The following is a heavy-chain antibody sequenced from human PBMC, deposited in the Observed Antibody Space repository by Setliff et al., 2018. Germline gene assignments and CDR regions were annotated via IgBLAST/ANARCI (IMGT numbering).Heavy chain of an antibody. V-gene: IGHV3-11*04. D-gene: IGHD3-3*01. CDR2: ISNSGSTI. Sequence: PGGSLRLSCAASGFTFSDYYMSWIRQPPGKGLEWVSYISNSGSTIYYAASVKGRFTISRDNAKNTLSLQMNTLKAEDTAVYYCTRAYDFWSGYMGMDSWGQGTLVTVSS. CDR1: GFTFSDYY. J-gene: IGHJ4*02. CDR3: TRAYDFWSGYMGMDS.